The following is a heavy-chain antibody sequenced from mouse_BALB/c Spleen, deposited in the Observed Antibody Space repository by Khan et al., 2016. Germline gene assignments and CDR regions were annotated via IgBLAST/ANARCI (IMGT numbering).Heavy chain of an antibody. V-gene: IGHV3-8*02. CDR1: GDSITSGY. CDR2: IAYSGSA. J-gene: IGHJ2*01. CDR3: ARDYDGYYSLGY. Sequence: EVQLQESGPSLVKPSQTLSLTCSVTGDSITSGYWNWIRKFPGNKLEFMGYIAYSGSAYYNPSLKSRISITRDTSKNQYYLQLNSVTTEDTATYYCARDYDGYYSLGYWGQGTTLTVPS. D-gene: IGHD2-3*01.